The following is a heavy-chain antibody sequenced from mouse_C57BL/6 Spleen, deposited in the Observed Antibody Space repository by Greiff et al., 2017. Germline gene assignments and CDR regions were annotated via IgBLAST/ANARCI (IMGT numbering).Heavy chain of an antibody. J-gene: IGHJ4*01. V-gene: IGHV5-9-1*02. CDR3: TSLRGSGLYYAMDY. CDR1: GFTFSSYA. CDR2: ISSGGDYI. D-gene: IGHD3-2*02. Sequence: EVKVEESGEGLVKPGGSLKLSCAASGFTFSSYAMSWVRQTPEKRLEWVAYISSGGDYIYYADTVKGRFTISRDNARNTLYLQMSSLKSEDTAMYYCTSLRGSGLYYAMDYWGQGTSVTVSS.